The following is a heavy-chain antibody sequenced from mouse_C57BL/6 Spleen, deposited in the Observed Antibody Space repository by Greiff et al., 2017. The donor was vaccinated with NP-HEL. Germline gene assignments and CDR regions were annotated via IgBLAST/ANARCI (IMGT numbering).Heavy chain of an antibody. Sequence: EVQLQQSGGGLVQPKGSLKLSCAASGFSFNTYAMNWVRQAPGKGLEWVARIRSKSNNYATYYADSVKDRFTISRDDSESMLYLQMNNLKTEDTAMYYCVWDDGYAWFAYWGQGTLVTVSA. J-gene: IGHJ3*01. CDR1: GFSFNTYA. D-gene: IGHD2-3*01. V-gene: IGHV10-1*01. CDR3: VWDDGYAWFAY. CDR2: IRSKSNNYAT.